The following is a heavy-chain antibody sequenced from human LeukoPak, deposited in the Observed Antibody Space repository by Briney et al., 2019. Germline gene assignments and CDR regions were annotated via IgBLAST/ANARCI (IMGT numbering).Heavy chain of an antibody. CDR2: IKQDGSDK. V-gene: IGHV3-7*02. Sequence: GGSLRLSCAASGFTFSSYWMSWVRQAPGKGLEWVANIKQDGSDKYYVDSVKGRFTISRDNAKNSLYLQMNSLRAEDTAVYYCARGGYSYGYMGYFDYWGQGTLVTVSS. CDR3: ARGGYSYGYMGYFDY. CDR1: GFTFSSYW. D-gene: IGHD5-18*01. J-gene: IGHJ4*02.